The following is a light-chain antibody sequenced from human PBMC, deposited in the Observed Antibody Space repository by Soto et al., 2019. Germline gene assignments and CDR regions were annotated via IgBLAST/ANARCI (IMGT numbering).Light chain of an antibody. CDR2: SND. J-gene: IGLJ3*02. V-gene: IGLV1-44*01. CDR3: ATWDDSLSGLV. Sequence: QSVLTQPASVSGSAGQSITISCSGTMRDVGAYNTVNWYQQFPGTAPKLLIYSNDQRPSGVPDRFSGSKSGTSASLAISGLQSADGADYYCATWDDSLSGLVFGGGTQLTVL. CDR1: MRDVGAYNT.